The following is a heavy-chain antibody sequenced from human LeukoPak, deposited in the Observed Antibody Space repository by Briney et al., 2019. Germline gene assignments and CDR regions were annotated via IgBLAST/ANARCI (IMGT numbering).Heavy chain of an antibody. D-gene: IGHD4-17*01. V-gene: IGHV3-74*01. CDR2: INGDGSIT. CDR3: ARDNYGDYGY. Sequence: GGSLRLSCAASGFTFSKYWMHWVRQAPGKGLVWVSRINGDGSITTHADSVKGRFTISRDNAKNSVCLEMNSLRAEDTAVYYCARDNYGDYGYWGQGTLVTVSS. CDR1: GFTFSKYW. J-gene: IGHJ4*02.